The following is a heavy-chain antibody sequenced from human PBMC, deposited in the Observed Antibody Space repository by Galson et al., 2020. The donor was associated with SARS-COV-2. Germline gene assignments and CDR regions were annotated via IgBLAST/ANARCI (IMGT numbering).Heavy chain of an antibody. J-gene: IGHJ6*03. Sequence: SGPTLVKPAETLTLTCTVSGFSLNHARMAVSWIRQPPGKALEWLAHIFSNDQKSFSTSLKTRLTISKDASKSQVVLTMTDMDPVDTATYYWARIWVEPGPLYFYFDYYMDVWGKGTTVSVSS. CDR1: GFSLNHARMA. CDR2: IFSNDQK. CDR3: ARIWVEPGPLYFYFDYYMDV. D-gene: IGHD3-16*01. V-gene: IGHV2-26*01.